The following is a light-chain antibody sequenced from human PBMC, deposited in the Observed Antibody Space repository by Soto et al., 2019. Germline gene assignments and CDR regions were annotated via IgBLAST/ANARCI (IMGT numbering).Light chain of an antibody. CDR1: QGITNF. Sequence: DTQMTQSPSSLSASLGDRVTITCRASQGITNFLAWYQQQPGKAPQLLIYGASTLQSGVPSRFSGSGSGTDFTLTISSLKPEDVATYYCQKYNTGASITFGQGTRVEI. V-gene: IGKV1-27*01. CDR2: GAS. CDR3: QKYNTGASIT. J-gene: IGKJ5*01.